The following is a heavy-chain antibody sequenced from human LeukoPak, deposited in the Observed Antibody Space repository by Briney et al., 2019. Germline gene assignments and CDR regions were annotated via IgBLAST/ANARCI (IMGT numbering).Heavy chain of an antibody. CDR1: GYSISTSYY. V-gene: IGHV4-38-2*02. CDR2: IYHSGNT. Sequence: SETLSLTCTVSGYSISTSYYWGWIRQPPGKGLEWIGSIYHSGNTYYNPSLKSRVTISVDTSKNQFSLKLSSVTAADTAVYYCATHESQDNWFDPWGQGTLVTVSS. J-gene: IGHJ5*02. CDR3: ATHESQDNWFDP.